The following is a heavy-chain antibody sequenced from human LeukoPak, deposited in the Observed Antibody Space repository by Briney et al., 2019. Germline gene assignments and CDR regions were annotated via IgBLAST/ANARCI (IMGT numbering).Heavy chain of an antibody. CDR1: GFAFGGYA. D-gene: IGHD1-26*01. CDR3: AREERGFLLGY. Sequence: PGGSLRLSCAASGFAFGGYAMHWVRQAPAKGLEWVALISYNGIAQYYADSVRGRFTISRDTSKNTLFLQLDSLRTEDTAVYYCAREERGFLLGYWGQGTLVTVSS. J-gene: IGHJ4*02. CDR2: ISYNGIAQ. V-gene: IGHV3-30-3*01.